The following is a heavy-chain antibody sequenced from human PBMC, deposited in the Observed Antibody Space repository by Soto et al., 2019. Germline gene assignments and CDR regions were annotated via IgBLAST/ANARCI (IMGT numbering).Heavy chain of an antibody. Sequence: PSETLSLTCTVSGGSISSYYWSWIRQPPGKGLEWIGYIYYSGSTNYNSSLKSRVTISVDTSKNQFSLKLSSVTAADTAVYYCAREPPYYDILTGPVWGQGTLVTVS. CDR3: AREPPYYDILTGPV. V-gene: IGHV4-59*01. CDR2: IYYSGST. CDR1: GGSISSYY. D-gene: IGHD3-9*01. J-gene: IGHJ4*02.